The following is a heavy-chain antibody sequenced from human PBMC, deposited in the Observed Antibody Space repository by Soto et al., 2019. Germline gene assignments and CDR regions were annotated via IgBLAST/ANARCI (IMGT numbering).Heavy chain of an antibody. J-gene: IGHJ4*02. CDR2: INSDGSST. CDR1: GFTFSSYW. V-gene: IGHV3-74*01. CDR3: ARTPGIAAAATFDY. D-gene: IGHD6-13*01. Sequence: GGSLRLSCAASGFTFSSYWMHWVRQAPGKGLVWVSRINSDGSSTSYADSVKGRFTISRDKAKNTLYLQMNSLRAEDTAVYYCARTPGIAAAATFDYWGQGTLVTVSS.